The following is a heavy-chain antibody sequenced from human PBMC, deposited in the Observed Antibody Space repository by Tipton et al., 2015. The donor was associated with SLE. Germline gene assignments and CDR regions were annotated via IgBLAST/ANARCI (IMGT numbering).Heavy chain of an antibody. CDR1: GGSTSSSRYY. D-gene: IGHD3-10*01. V-gene: IGHV4-39*07. Sequence: TLSLTCNVFGGSTSSSRYYWGWIRQPPGKGLEWIGSLYYSGITYYNPSLKSQITISLDTSKNQFSLKLTSVTAADTSVYYCARGAKERITLVRVRPYYFDYWGQGSLVTVSS. J-gene: IGHJ4*01. CDR3: ARGAKERITLVRVRPYYFDY. CDR2: LYYSGIT.